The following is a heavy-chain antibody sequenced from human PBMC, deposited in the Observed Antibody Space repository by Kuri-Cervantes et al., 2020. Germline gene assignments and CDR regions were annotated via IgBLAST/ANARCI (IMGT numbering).Heavy chain of an antibody. CDR2: INPNSGGT. CDR1: GYTFTSYY. J-gene: IGHJ4*02. Sequence: ASVKVSCKASGYTFTSYYMHWVRQASGQGLEWMGWINPNSGGTNYAQKFQGWVTMTRDTSISTAYMELSSLRSEDTAVYYCARASTNYGSGSYTLGYWGQGTLVTVSS. V-gene: IGHV1-2*04. D-gene: IGHD3-10*01. CDR3: ARASTNYGSGSYTLGY.